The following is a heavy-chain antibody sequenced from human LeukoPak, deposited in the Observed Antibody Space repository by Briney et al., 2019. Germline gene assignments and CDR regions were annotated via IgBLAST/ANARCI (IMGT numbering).Heavy chain of an antibody. D-gene: IGHD1-26*01. CDR1: GFTFSNYA. J-gene: IGHJ5*02. CDR2: VSGSGGNT. CDR3: AKGDGGSYSWFDP. Sequence: GGSLRLSCAASGFTFSNYAMSWVRQAPGQGLDWVSGVSGSGGNTYYADSVKGRFTISRDNSKNTLFLQMNSLRAEDTAVYYCAKGDGGSYSWFDPWGQGTLVTVSS. V-gene: IGHV3-23*01.